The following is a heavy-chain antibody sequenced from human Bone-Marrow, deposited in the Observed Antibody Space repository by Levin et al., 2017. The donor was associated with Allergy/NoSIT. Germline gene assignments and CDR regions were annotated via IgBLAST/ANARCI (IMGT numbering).Heavy chain of an antibody. J-gene: IGHJ4*02. Sequence: GGSLRLSCAASGFTFDAYAMHWVRQAPGKGPEWVSGISWNSGSIGYADSVKGRFTISRDNAKNSLYLQMNSLRAEDTALYYCTKDHYGGNGPFDYWGQGTLVTVSS. CDR1: GFTFDAYA. CDR2: ISWNSGSI. CDR3: TKDHYGGNGPFDY. D-gene: IGHD4-23*01. V-gene: IGHV3-9*01.